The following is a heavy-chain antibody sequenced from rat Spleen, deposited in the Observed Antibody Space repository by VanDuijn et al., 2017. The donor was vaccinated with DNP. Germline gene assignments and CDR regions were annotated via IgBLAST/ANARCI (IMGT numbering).Heavy chain of an antibody. CDR1: GFTFSTFP. D-gene: IGHD1-4*01. V-gene: IGHV5-46*01. Sequence: EVQLVESGGDLVQPGRSLKLSCVASGFTFSTFPMAWVRQAPTKGLEWVTTISANGGSTYYRDSVKGRFTVSRENEQSTLYLQMTNLRSEDTANYYCTRYLHLGYNYAFDYWGQGVLVSVSS. J-gene: IGHJ2*01. CDR3: TRYLHLGYNYAFDY. CDR2: ISANGGST.